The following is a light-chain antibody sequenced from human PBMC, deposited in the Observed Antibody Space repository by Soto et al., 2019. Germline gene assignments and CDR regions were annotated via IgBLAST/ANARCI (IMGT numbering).Light chain of an antibody. Sequence: QSVLTQTPSVSGAPGQRVTISCTGSSSNIGAGYDVHWYQHIPGTAPKLLIYGNSNRPSGVPDRFSGSKSGTSASLAISGLQAEDEADYHCQSYDNSLSGSYVFGTGTKLTVL. V-gene: IGLV1-40*01. CDR1: SSNIGAGYD. CDR2: GNS. J-gene: IGLJ1*01. CDR3: QSYDNSLSGSYV.